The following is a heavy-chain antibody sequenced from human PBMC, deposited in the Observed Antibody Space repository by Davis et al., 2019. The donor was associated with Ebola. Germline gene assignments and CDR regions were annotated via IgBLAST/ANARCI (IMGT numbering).Heavy chain of an antibody. J-gene: IGHJ6*02. V-gene: IGHV1-8*01. Sequence: ASVKVSCKASGYTFTSYDINWVRQATGQGLEWMGWMNPNSGNTGYAQKFQGRVTMTRNTSISTAYMELSSLRSEDTAVYYCARTTTVVSLLDYYGMDVWGQGTTVTVSS. CDR1: GYTFTSYD. D-gene: IGHD4-11*01. CDR3: ARTTTVVSLLDYYGMDV. CDR2: MNPNSGNT.